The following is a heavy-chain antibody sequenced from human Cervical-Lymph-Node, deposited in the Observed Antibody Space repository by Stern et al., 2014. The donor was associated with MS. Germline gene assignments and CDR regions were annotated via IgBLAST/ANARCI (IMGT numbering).Heavy chain of an antibody. J-gene: IGHJ3*02. CDR3: AAEPMYYSDSVGAFDI. V-gene: IGHV1-58*01. CDR1: GFTFTSSA. D-gene: IGHD3-22*01. CDR2: IVVGSGNT. Sequence: VQLVESGPEVKKPGTSVKVSCKASGFTFTSSAVQWVRQARGQRLEWIGWIVVGSGNTNSAQKFQERVTITRDMSTSTAYMELSSLRSEDTAVYYCAAEPMYYSDSVGAFDIWGQGTMVTVSS.